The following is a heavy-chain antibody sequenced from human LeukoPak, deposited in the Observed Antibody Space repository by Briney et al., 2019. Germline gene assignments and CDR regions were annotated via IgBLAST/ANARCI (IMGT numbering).Heavy chain of an antibody. V-gene: IGHV3-30*04. Sequence: GRSLRLSCAASGFTFSSYAMHWVRQAPGKGLEWVAVISYDGSNKYYADSVKGRFTISRDNSKNTLYLQMNSLRAEDTAVYYCARDIQSPGSPPYYYYGMDVWGKGTTVTVSS. CDR1: GFTFSSYA. J-gene: IGHJ6*04. CDR2: ISYDGSNK. CDR3: ARDIQSPGSPPYYYYGMDV. D-gene: IGHD6-25*01.